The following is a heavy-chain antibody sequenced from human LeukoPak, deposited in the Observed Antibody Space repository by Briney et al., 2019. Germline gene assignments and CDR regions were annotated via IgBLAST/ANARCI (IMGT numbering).Heavy chain of an antibody. V-gene: IGHV3-30*19. CDR1: GFTFSSYG. CDR3: ARSPVDTAMVFDY. CDR2: ISYDGSNK. Sequence: GGSLRLSCAASGFTFSSYGMHWVRQAPGKGLEWVAVISYDGSNKYYADSVKGRFTISRDNSKNTLYLQMNSLRAEDTAVYYCARSPVDTAMVFDYWGQGTLVTVSS. D-gene: IGHD5-18*01. J-gene: IGHJ4*02.